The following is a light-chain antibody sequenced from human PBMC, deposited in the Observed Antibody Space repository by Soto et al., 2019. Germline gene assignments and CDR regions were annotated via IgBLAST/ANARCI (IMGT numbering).Light chain of an antibody. Sequence: QSALTQPASVSGSPGQSIAISCTGTSSDVGGYDYVSWYQQHPDKAPKLIIYEVTKRLSGVSNRFSGSKSGNTASLTISGLQPDEGADYYCSSHTSGDTRVFGSGTKLTVL. J-gene: IGLJ1*01. CDR3: SSHTSGDTRV. V-gene: IGLV2-14*01. CDR2: EVT. CDR1: SSDVGGYDY.